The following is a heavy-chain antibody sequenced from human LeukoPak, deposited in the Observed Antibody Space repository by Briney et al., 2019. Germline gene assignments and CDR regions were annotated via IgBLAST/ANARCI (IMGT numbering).Heavy chain of an antibody. CDR3: ARAVAKWELPGY. J-gene: IGHJ4*02. CDR2: ISSSSSYI. V-gene: IGHV3-21*01. D-gene: IGHD1-26*01. CDR1: GLTFSSYS. Sequence: GGSLRLSCAASGLTFSSYSMNWVRQAPGKGLEWVSSISSSSSYIYYADSVKGRFTISRDNAKNSLYLQMNSLRAEDTAVYYCARAVAKWELPGYWGQRTLVTVSS.